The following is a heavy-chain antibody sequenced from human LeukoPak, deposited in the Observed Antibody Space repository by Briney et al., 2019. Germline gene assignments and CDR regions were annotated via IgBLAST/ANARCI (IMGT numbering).Heavy chain of an antibody. CDR1: GFTFSSYS. J-gene: IGHJ6*02. V-gene: IGHV3-21*01. CDR2: ISSSSSYI. CDR3: ARVYYYGSGSYHNYYYYGMDV. D-gene: IGHD3-10*01. Sequence: GGSLRLSCAASGFTFSSYSMNWVRQAPGKGLEWVSSISSSSSYIYYADSVKGRFTISRDNAKNSLYLQMNSLRAEDTAVCYCARVYYYGSGSYHNYYYYGMDVWGQGTTVTVSS.